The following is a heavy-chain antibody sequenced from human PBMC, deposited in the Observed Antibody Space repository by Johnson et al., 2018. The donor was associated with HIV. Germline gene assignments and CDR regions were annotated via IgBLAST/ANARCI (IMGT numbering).Heavy chain of an antibody. CDR3: AKDRHDYGDLDAFDI. Sequence: VQLVESGGGVVQPGRSLRLSCAASGFTFSSYAMHWVRQAPGKGLEWVAGIRWNSGSIGYADSVKGRFTTSRDNAKNSLYLQMNSLRAEDTALDYCAKDRHDYGDLDAFDIWGQGTMVTVSS. V-gene: IGHV3-9*01. CDR1: GFTFSSYA. J-gene: IGHJ3*02. D-gene: IGHD4-17*01. CDR2: IRWNSGSI.